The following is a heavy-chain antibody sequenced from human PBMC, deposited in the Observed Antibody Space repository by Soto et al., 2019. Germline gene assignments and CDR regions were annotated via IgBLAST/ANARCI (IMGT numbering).Heavy chain of an antibody. CDR1: GDSVSSNSAA. CDR2: TYYRSKWYK. D-gene: IGHD1-26*01. Sequence: SQTLSLTCVISGDSVSSNSAAWNWIRQSPSRGLEWLGRTYYRSKWYKEYAASVKSRITINPDTSKNQFSLRLNSVSPEDTAVYYCARTVGWLDPWGQGSLVTVS. V-gene: IGHV6-1*01. J-gene: IGHJ5*02. CDR3: ARTVGWLDP.